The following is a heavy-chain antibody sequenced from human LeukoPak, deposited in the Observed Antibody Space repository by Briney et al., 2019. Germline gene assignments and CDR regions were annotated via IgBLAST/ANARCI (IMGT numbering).Heavy chain of an antibody. CDR2: IYYSGST. V-gene: IGHV4-61*01. Sequence: SETLSLTCTVSGGSVSSGSYYWSWIRQPPGKGLEWIGYIYYSGSTNYNPSLKSRVTISVDTSKNQFSLKLSPVTAADTAVYYCARMNYYDSSGYNYWGQGTLVTVSS. CDR3: ARMNYYDSSGYNY. D-gene: IGHD3-22*01. CDR1: GGSVSSGSYY. J-gene: IGHJ4*02.